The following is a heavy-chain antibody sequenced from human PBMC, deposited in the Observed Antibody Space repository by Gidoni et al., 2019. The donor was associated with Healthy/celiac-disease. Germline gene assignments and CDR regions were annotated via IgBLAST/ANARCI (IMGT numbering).Heavy chain of an antibody. D-gene: IGHD4-17*01. J-gene: IGHJ3*02. V-gene: IGHV3-9*01. CDR2: ISWNSGSI. Sequence: DVQLVESGGGLVQPGRSLILSCAASGFTFADYAMHWVRQAPGKGLEWVSGISWNSGSIGYADSVKGRFTISRDNAKNALYLQMNSLRAEDTALYYCAKDLDDYGEQRTFDIWGQGTMVTVSS. CDR1: GFTFADYA. CDR3: AKDLDDYGEQRTFDI.